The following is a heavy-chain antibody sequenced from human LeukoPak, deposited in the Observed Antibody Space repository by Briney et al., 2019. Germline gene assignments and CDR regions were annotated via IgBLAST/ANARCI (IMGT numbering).Heavy chain of an antibody. CDR3: AKDDSSSAGTLPLY. CDR1: GFTFSSYG. J-gene: IGHJ4*02. V-gene: IGHV3-30*18. Sequence: GGSLRLSCAASGFTFSSYGMHWLRQAPGKGLEGVAVISYDGSNKYYADSMKGRFTISRDNYKNTLYLQMNSLRAEDTAVYYCAKDDSSSAGTLPLYWGQGTLVTVSS. CDR2: ISYDGSNK. D-gene: IGHD6-6*01.